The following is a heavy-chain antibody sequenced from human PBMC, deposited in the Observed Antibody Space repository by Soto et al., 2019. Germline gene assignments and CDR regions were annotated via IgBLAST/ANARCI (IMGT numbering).Heavy chain of an antibody. J-gene: IGHJ5*02. V-gene: IGHV1-18*01. CDR3: ARDIIGYCSSTSCPEPNWFEP. Sequence: QVQLVQSGAEVKKPGASVKVSCKASGYTFTSYGISWVRQAPGQGLEGMGWISAYNGNTNYAQKLQGRVTMTTDTSTITAYMELRSLRSDDTAVYYCARDIIGYCSSTSCPEPNWFEPWGQGTLVTVSS. CDR1: GYTFTSYG. CDR2: ISAYNGNT. D-gene: IGHD2-2*01.